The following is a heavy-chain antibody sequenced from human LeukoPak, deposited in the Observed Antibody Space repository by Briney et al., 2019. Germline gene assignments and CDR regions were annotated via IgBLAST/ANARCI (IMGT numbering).Heavy chain of an antibody. Sequence: GGSLRLSCAASGFTFSSYSMNWVRQAPGKGLEWVSYISSSSSTVYYAYSVKGRFTISRDNAKNSLYLQMNSLRAEDTAVYYCARDPQYYYDSSGYFPILYYMDVWGKGTTVTVSS. V-gene: IGHV3-48*04. CDR3: ARDPQYYYDSSGYFPILYYMDV. CDR1: GFTFSSYS. J-gene: IGHJ6*03. CDR2: ISSSSSTV. D-gene: IGHD3-22*01.